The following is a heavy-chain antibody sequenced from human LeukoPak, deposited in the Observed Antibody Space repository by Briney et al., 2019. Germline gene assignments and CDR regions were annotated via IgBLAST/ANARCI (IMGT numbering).Heavy chain of an antibody. CDR1: SFTFSSNP. CDR3: AKERQTTTAFDS. CDR2: VSGSGDRT. Sequence: GGSLRLSCAASSFTFSSNPMAWVRQAPRKGLEWVSLVSGSGDRTYYADSVKGRFTISRDNSKNTLYLQMSSLRVEDTAVYYCAKERQTTTAFDSWGQGTLVTVSS. V-gene: IGHV3-23*01. D-gene: IGHD4-17*01. J-gene: IGHJ4*02.